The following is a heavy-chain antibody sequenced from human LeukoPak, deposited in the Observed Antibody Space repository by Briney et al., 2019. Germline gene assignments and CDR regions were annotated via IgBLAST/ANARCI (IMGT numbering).Heavy chain of an antibody. D-gene: IGHD2-2*01. CDR3: ARGDCSSTSCYLFDY. Sequence: PGRSLRLSCAASGFSFSSYAMHWVRQAPGTGLEWVAVISYDGSNRYYADSVKGRFTIFRDNSKNTLYLQVNSLRAEDTAVYYCARGDCSSTSCYLFDYWGRGTLVTVSS. J-gene: IGHJ4*02. CDR1: GFSFSSYA. V-gene: IGHV3-30*04. CDR2: ISYDGSNR.